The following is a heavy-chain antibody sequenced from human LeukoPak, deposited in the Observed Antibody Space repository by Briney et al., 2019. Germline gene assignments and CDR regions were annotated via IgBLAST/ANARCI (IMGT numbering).Heavy chain of an antibody. V-gene: IGHV1-24*01. CDR2: FDPEDGET. D-gene: IGHD5-24*01. Sequence: ASVKVSCKVSGYTLTELSMHWARQAPGKGLEWMGGFDPEDGETIYAQKFQGRVTMTEDTSTDTAYMELSSLRSEDTAVYYCATAPGRWLQFRFHYWGQGTLVTVSS. J-gene: IGHJ4*02. CDR3: ATAPGRWLQFRFHY. CDR1: GYTLTELS.